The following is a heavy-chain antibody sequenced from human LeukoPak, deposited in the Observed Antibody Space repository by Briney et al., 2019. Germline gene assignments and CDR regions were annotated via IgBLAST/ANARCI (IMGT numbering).Heavy chain of an antibody. D-gene: IGHD2-8*02. V-gene: IGHV1-18*01. J-gene: IGHJ4*02. CDR3: ARFSGVLVPDDY. CDR2: ISTYNGNT. Sequence: ASXXVSCKASGYTFTSYGISWVRQAPGQGLEWMGWISTYNGNTNYAQNFQGRVTITTDTSTSTAYMELRSLRSDDTAVYYCARFSGVLVPDDYWGQGTLVTVSS. CDR1: GYTFTSYG.